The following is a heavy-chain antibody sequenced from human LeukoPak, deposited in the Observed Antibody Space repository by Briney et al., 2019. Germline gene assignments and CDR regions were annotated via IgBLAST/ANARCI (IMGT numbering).Heavy chain of an antibody. D-gene: IGHD2-8*02. Sequence: PSETLSLTCAVYGGSFSGYYWSWIRQPPGKGLEWIGEISHSGSTEYNPSLKSRVTISVDTSKNQFSLKLSSVTAADTAVYYCARATGYYYYMDVWGKGTTVTVSS. J-gene: IGHJ6*03. CDR2: ISHSGST. CDR3: ARATGYYYYMDV. CDR1: GGSFSGYY. V-gene: IGHV4-34*01.